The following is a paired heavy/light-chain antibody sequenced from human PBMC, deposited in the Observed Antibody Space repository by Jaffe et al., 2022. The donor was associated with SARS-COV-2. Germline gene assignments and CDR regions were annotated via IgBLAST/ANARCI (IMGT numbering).Heavy chain of an antibody. CDR3: ARGRRGSGSTSCYAGMRKNCYYYYYYMDV. CDR2: IIPIFGTA. D-gene: IGHD2-2*01. Sequence: QVQLVQSGAEVKKPGSSVKVSCKASGGTFSSYAISWVRQAPGQGLEWMGGIIPIFGTANYAQKFQGRVTITADESTSTAYMELSSLRSEDTAVYYCARGRRGSGSTSCYAGMRKNCYYYYYYMDVWGKGTTVTVSS. CDR1: GGTFSSYA. V-gene: IGHV1-69*01. J-gene: IGHJ6*03.
Light chain of an antibody. V-gene: IGLV2-14*01. CDR2: DVS. CDR3: SSYTSSSTL. CDR1: SSDVGGYNY. J-gene: IGLJ1*01. Sequence: QSALTQPASVSGSPGQSITISCTGTSSDVGGYNYVSWYQQHPGKAPKLMIYDVSNRPSGVSNRFSGSKSGNTASLTISGLQAEDEADYYCSSYTSSSTLIGTGTKVTVL.